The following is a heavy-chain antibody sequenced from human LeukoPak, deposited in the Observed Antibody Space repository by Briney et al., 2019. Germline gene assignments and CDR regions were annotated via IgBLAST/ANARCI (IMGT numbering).Heavy chain of an antibody. CDR3: ARDSYYHPDY. V-gene: IGHV3-21*01. Sequence: GGSLRLSCAASGFTFSSYNMNWVRQAPGKGLEWISSISSSSNYIYYADSLKGRFTISRDNAKNSLYLQMNSLRGEDTAVYYCARDSYYHPDYWGQGILVTVSS. CDR1: GFTFSSYN. J-gene: IGHJ4*02. CDR2: ISSSSNYI. D-gene: IGHD3-10*01.